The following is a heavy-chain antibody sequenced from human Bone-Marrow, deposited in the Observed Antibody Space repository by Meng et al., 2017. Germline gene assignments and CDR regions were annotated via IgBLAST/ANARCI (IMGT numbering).Heavy chain of an antibody. Sequence: ASVKVSCKASGYTFTSYDINWVRQATGQGREWMGWMNPNSGNTGYAQKFQGRVTITRNTSISTDYMELNSLRAEDTAVYYCARSYYYDSSGYSARYYYYGMDVWGQGTTVTVSS. CDR2: MNPNSGNT. D-gene: IGHD3-22*01. J-gene: IGHJ6*02. V-gene: IGHV1-8*03. CDR1: GYTFTSYD. CDR3: ARSYYYDSSGYSARYYYYGMDV.